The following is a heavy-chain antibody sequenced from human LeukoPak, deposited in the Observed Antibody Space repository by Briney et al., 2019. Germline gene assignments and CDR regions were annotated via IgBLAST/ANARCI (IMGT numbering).Heavy chain of an antibody. D-gene: IGHD6-13*01. J-gene: IGHJ4*02. CDR2: IYTSGST. V-gene: IGHV4-61*02. CDR1: GGSINSGSYY. Sequence: SETLSLTCTVSGGSINSGSYYWSRIRQPAGKGLEWIGRIYTSGSTKYNPSLKSRVTISVDTSKNQFSLKLSSVTAADTAVYYCAREGSSSWFDYWGQGTLVTVSS. CDR3: AREGSSSWFDY.